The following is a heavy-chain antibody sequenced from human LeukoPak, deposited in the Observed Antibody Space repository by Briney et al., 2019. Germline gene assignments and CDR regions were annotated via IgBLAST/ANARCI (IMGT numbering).Heavy chain of an antibody. D-gene: IGHD3-22*01. CDR2: FARSDTTI. J-gene: IGHJ4*02. V-gene: IGHV3-48*03. CDR1: GFAFSAYE. CDR3: TTLGYHLDS. Sequence: GGSLRLSCAASGFAFSAYEMNWVRQAPGKGLEWVAYFARSDTTIYYADSVRGRFTISRDNAKNSLYLQMNSLRAEDTALYYCTTLGYHLDSWGQGTLVTVSS.